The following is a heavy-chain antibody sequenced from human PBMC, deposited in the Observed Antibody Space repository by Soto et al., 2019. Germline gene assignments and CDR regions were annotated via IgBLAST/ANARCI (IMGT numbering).Heavy chain of an antibody. V-gene: IGHV4-34*01. Sequence: SETLSLTCAVYGGSFGGYYWTWIRQPPGTGLEWIGEINHSGSTNYNPSLKSRVTISVDTSKNQFSLKLTSVTAADTAVYYCARDKITGLFDYWGQGTXVTVSS. J-gene: IGHJ4*02. CDR2: INHSGST. D-gene: IGHD2-8*02. CDR3: ARDKITGLFDY. CDR1: GGSFGGYY.